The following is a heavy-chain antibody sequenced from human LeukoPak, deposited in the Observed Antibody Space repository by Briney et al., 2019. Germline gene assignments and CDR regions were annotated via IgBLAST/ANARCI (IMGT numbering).Heavy chain of an antibody. D-gene: IGHD3-22*01. Sequence: SETLSLTCAVSGGSISSGGYSWSWIRQPPGKGLEWIGYIYHSGSTYYNPSLKSRVTISVDRSKNQFSLKLSSVTAADTAVYYCARASNYYDSSVWFDPWGQGTLVTVSS. J-gene: IGHJ5*02. V-gene: IGHV4-30-2*01. CDR3: ARASNYYDSSVWFDP. CDR1: GGSISSGGYS. CDR2: IYHSGST.